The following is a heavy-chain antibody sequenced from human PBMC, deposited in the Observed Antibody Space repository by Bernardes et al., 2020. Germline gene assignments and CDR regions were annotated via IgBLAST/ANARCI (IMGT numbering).Heavy chain of an antibody. CDR3: ATHSGIYGYNYDYYYYHYIRV. CDR2: ITGSGSAT. CDR1: GFTFRSYD. Sequence: GGSLRLSCAASGFTFRSYDMSWVRQAPGKGLEWVSTITGSGSATYYAHSMKGRLTITKDNTKDTMYAHLIGLSAEDTAVYHCATHSGIYGYNYDYYYYHYIRVWGKGTTVPVSS. D-gene: IGHD5-12*01. V-gene: IGHV3-23*01. J-gene: IGHJ6*03.